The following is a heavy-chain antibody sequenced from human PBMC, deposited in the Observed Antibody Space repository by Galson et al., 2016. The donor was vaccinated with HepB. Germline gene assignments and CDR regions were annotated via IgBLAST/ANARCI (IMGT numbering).Heavy chain of an antibody. CDR1: GDSISISGFY. J-gene: IGHJ5*02. CDR2: IDHSGST. V-gene: IGHV4-39*01. D-gene: IGHD1-26*01. Sequence: SETLYLTCTVSGDSISISGFYWGWIRQPPGKGLEWIGSIDHSGSTYYNPSLQSRVTISIDTSKNQFSLKVNSVTAAETAVYYCERSGIQYFWFDPWGPGTQVTVSS. CDR3: ERSGIQYFWFDP.